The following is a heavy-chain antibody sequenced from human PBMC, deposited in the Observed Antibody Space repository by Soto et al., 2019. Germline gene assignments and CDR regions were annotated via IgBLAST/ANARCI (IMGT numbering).Heavy chain of an antibody. D-gene: IGHD1-20*01. Sequence: QVQLVQSGAEVKKPPASVKVSCKAPGYTFTSYDINWGRQATGRGLEWMGWMYPNSGNTGHEQKFQGRVTMTRNTSIITAYMELSSLRSEDTAVYYCASYKQSGYYGMDAWGQGTTVTVSS. J-gene: IGHJ6*02. V-gene: IGHV1-8*01. CDR1: GYTFTSYD. CDR2: MYPNSGNT. CDR3: ASYKQSGYYGMDA.